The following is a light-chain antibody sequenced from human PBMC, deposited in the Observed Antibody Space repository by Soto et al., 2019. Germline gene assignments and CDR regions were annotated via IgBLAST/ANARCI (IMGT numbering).Light chain of an antibody. Sequence: QSALTQPPSASGSPGQSVTISCTGTSSDVGGYNYVSWYQQHPGKAPKLMIYEVSKRPSGVPDRFSGSKSVNTASLTVSGPQAEDEADYYCSSYAGSNNRVVFGGGTKLTVL. CDR2: EVS. V-gene: IGLV2-8*01. J-gene: IGLJ2*01. CDR1: SSDVGGYNY. CDR3: SSYAGSNNRVV.